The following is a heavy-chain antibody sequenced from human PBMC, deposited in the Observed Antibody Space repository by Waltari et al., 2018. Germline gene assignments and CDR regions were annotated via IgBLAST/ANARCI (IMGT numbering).Heavy chain of an antibody. Sequence: QVQLQQWGAGLLTPSASLSLTCAVYGECISGYSWSWIRQPPVKGLEWIGEIKHSGSTNYNPSLKSRVTISVDTSKNQFSLKLSSVTAADTAVYYCASTYGENGLDYWGQGTLVTVSS. CDR2: IKHSGST. V-gene: IGHV4-34*01. D-gene: IGHD3-10*01. CDR1: GECISGYS. CDR3: ASTYGENGLDY. J-gene: IGHJ4*02.